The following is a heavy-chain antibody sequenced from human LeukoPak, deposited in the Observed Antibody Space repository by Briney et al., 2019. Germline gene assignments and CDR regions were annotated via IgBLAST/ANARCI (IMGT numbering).Heavy chain of an antibody. Sequence: SVKVSCKASGGTFSSYAISWVRQAPGQGLEWMGGIIPIFGTANYAQKFQGRVTITADESTSTVYMELSSLRSEDTAVYYCARLQGYCSSTSCPDYYYYGMDVWGQGTTVTVSS. V-gene: IGHV1-69*13. D-gene: IGHD2-2*01. CDR2: IIPIFGTA. J-gene: IGHJ6*02. CDR1: GGTFSSYA. CDR3: ARLQGYCSSTSCPDYYYYGMDV.